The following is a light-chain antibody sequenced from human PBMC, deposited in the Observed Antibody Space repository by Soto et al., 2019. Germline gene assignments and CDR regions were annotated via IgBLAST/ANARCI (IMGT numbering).Light chain of an antibody. CDR2: EVN. CDR1: SSDVGGYKY. J-gene: IGLJ3*02. V-gene: IGLV2-14*01. Sequence: QSVLTQPASVSGSPGQSITISCTGTSSDVGGYKYVSWYQQHPGKAPKLMIYEVNNRPSGVSNRFSGSKSDNTASLTISGLQTEDEAEYYCSSYTSSSTLVFGGGTKLTVL. CDR3: SSYTSSSTLV.